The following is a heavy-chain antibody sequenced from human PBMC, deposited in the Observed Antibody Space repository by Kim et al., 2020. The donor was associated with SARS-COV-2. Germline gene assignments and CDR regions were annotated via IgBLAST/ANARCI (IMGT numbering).Heavy chain of an antibody. Sequence: YNPSLKSRVTISVDTAKNQFSLKLSSVTAADTAVYYCARGRGSGSHFDYWGQGTLVTVSS. CDR3: ARGRGSGSHFDY. V-gene: IGHV4-34*01. D-gene: IGHD3-10*01. J-gene: IGHJ4*02.